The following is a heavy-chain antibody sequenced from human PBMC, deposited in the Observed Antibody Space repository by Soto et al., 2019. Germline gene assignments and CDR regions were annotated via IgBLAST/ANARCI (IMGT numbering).Heavy chain of an antibody. CDR3: AKVFYSSVAYYYGMDV. J-gene: IGHJ6*02. CDR2: ISYDGSNK. V-gene: IGHV3-30*18. Sequence: GGSLRLSCAASGFTFSSYGMHWVRQAPGKGLEWVAVISYDGSNKYYADSVKGRFTISRDNSKNTLYLQMNSLRAEDTAVYYCAKVFYSSVAYYYGMDVWGQGTTVTVSS. CDR1: GFTFSSYG. D-gene: IGHD6-25*01.